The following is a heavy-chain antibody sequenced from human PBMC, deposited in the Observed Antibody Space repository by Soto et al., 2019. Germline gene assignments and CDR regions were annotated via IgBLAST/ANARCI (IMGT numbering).Heavy chain of an antibody. V-gene: IGHV5-51*01. CDR3: ARVGTNYYDSSGYYFGFDY. D-gene: IGHD3-22*01. J-gene: IGHJ4*02. Sequence: GESLKISCKGSGYSFTSYWIGWVRQMPGKGLEWMGIIYPGDSDTRYSPSFQGQVTISADKSISTAYLQWSSLKASDTAMYYCARVGTNYYDSSGYYFGFDYWGQGTLVTVS. CDR1: GYSFTSYW. CDR2: IYPGDSDT.